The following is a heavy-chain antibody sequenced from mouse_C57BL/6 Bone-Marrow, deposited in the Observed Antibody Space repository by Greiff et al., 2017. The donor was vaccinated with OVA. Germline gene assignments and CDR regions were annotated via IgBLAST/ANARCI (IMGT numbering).Heavy chain of an antibody. D-gene: IGHD2-2*01. J-gene: IGHJ4*01. CDR3: AGYEDAMDY. CDR2: ISSGGSYT. V-gene: IGHV5-6*01. CDR1: GFTFSSYG. Sequence: EVKLMESGGDLVKPGGSLKLSCAASGFTFSSYGMSWVRQTPDKRLEWVATISSGGSYTYYPDSVKGRFTISRDNAKNTLYLQMSSLKSEDTAMYYCAGYEDAMDYWGQGTSVTVSS.